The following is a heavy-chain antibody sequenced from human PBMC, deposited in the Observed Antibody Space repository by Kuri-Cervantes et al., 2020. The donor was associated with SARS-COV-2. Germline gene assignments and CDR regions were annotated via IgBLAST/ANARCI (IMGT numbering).Heavy chain of an antibody. CDR2: INPNSGGT. Sequence: ASVKVSCKASGYTFTDYYINWVRLAPGQGLEWMGWINPNSGGTDYAQRYQGWVTMTRDTSTRTAFMELNRLISDDTAVYFCARGGKHHHILRFLESFHFDSWGQGTLVTVSS. D-gene: IGHD3-3*01. J-gene: IGHJ4*02. V-gene: IGHV1-2*04. CDR1: GYTFTDYY. CDR3: ARGGKHHHILRFLESFHFDS.